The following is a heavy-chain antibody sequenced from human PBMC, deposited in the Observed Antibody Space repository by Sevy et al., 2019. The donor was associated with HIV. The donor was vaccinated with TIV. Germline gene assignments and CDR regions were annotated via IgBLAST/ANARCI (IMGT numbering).Heavy chain of an antibody. J-gene: IGHJ6*02. Sequence: ASVKVSCKASGGTFSSYAISWVRQAPGQGLEWMGGIIPIFGTANYAQKFQGRVTITADESTSTVYMELSSLRSEDTAVYYCARDRDDCSGGSCYHYYYYGMDVWGQGTTVTVSS. V-gene: IGHV1-69*13. CDR3: ARDRDDCSGGSCYHYYYYGMDV. D-gene: IGHD2-15*01. CDR2: IIPIFGTA. CDR1: GGTFSSYA.